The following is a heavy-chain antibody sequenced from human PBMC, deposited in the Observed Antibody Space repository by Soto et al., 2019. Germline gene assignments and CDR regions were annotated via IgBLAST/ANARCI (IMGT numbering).Heavy chain of an antibody. CDR2: IFYSGST. V-gene: IGHV4-39*01. D-gene: IGHD3-10*01. J-gene: IGHJ4*02. Sequence: QLHLQESGPGLVRPSETLSLICTVSGDSIISEIYYWGWIRQSPGKGLEWIGSIFYSGSTYYNPSLRSRVAMSVDKSKSQFSLKLNSVTAADTAVYYCTRHGYYYRSGNCHFWGQGTLVTVSS. CDR1: GDSIISEIYY. CDR3: TRHGYYYRSGNCHF.